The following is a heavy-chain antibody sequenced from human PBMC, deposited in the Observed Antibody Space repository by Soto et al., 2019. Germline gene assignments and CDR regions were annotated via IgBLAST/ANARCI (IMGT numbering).Heavy chain of an antibody. CDR3: ARNTYYDSSGYYYGNWYFDL. J-gene: IGHJ2*01. CDR2: ISAYNGNT. Sequence: QVQLVQSGAEVKKPGASVKVSCKASGYTFTSYGISWVRQAPGQGLEWMGWISAYNGNTNYAQKLQGRVTMTTDTSTSTAYMELRSLRSDDTAVYYCARNTYYDSSGYYYGNWYFDLWGRGTLVTVSS. V-gene: IGHV1-18*04. CDR1: GYTFTSYG. D-gene: IGHD3-22*01.